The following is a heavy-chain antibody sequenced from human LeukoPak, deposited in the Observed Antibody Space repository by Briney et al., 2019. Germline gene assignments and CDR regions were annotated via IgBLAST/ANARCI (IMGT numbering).Heavy chain of an antibody. V-gene: IGHV4-34*01. CDR3: ARGDIVATITAQNHYYYYYMDV. Sequence: PSETLSLTCAVYGGSFSGYYWSWIRQPPGKGLEWIGEINHSGSTNYNPSLKSRVTISVDTSKNQFSLKLSSVTAADTAVYYCARGDIVATITAQNHYYYYYMDVWGKGTTVTVSS. D-gene: IGHD5-12*01. J-gene: IGHJ6*03. CDR1: GGSFSGYY. CDR2: INHSGST.